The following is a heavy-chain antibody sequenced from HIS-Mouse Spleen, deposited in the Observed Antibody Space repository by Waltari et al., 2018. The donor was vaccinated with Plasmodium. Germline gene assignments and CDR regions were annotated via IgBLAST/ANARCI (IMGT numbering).Heavy chain of an antibody. CDR3: AREDILTGYYNDYWYFDL. D-gene: IGHD3-9*01. Sequence: YSMNWVRQAPGQGLEWVSSISSSSSYIYYADSVKGRFTISRDNAKNSLYLQMNSLRAEDTAVYYCAREDILTGYYNDYWYFDLWGRGTLVTVSS. J-gene: IGHJ2*01. CDR2: ISSSSSYI. V-gene: IGHV3-21*01. CDR1: YS.